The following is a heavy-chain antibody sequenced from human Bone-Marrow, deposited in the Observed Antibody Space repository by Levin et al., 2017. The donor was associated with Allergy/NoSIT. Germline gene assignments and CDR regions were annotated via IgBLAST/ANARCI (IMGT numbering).Heavy chain of an antibody. V-gene: IGHV3-74*01. D-gene: IGHD3-10*01. CDR1: GFTFSSYW. CDR2: INSDGSST. Sequence: TGGSLRLSCAASGFTFSSYWMHWVRQAPGKGLVWVSRINSDGSSTSYADSVKGRFTISRDNAKNTLYLQMNSRRAEDTAVYYCAREYGSGSLAFDIWGQGTMVTVSS. J-gene: IGHJ3*02. CDR3: AREYGSGSLAFDI.